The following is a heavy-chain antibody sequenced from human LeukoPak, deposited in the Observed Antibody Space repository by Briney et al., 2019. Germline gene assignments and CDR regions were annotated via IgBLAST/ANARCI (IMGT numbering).Heavy chain of an antibody. CDR1: GYSFTSYW. D-gene: IGHD3-16*01. CDR2: IYPGDSDT. J-gene: IGHJ4*02. V-gene: IGHV5-51*01. CDR3: ARQEIGGVATYNPPFDY. Sequence: NLGESLKISCKGSGYSFTSYWIGWVRQMPGKGLEWMGIIYPGDSDTRYSPSFQGQVTISADKSISTAYLQWSSLKASDTAMYYCARQEIGGVATYNPPFDYWGQGTLVTVSS.